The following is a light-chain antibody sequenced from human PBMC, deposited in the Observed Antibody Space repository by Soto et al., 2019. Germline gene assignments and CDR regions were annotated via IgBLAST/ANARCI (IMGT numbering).Light chain of an antibody. J-gene: IGKJ1*01. CDR1: QSLLHSDGYNY. CDR2: LGS. V-gene: IGKV2-28*01. CDR3: MQALQIRVE. Sequence: DSVMTQFPLSLSVTPGEPASISCRSSQSLLHSDGYNYLDWYVQKPGQSPQLLIYLGSNRASGVPDRFSGSGSGTDFTRKISIVEAEDVGVYYCMQALQIRVEFGQGTKVEIK.